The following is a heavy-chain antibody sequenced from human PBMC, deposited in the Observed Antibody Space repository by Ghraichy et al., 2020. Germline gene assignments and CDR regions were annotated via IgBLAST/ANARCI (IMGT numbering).Heavy chain of an antibody. J-gene: IGHJ5*02. CDR2: IWYDGSKK. D-gene: IGHD2-2*01. V-gene: IGHV3-33*01. CDR3: ARGYCTTSSCNDRPWFDP. Sequence: GGSLRLSCAASGFTFSRFGMHWVRQAPGKGLEWVAIIWYDGSKKYYADSVKGRFTISRDNSKNTLYLQMNSLRAEDMAVYYCARGYCTTSSCNDRPWFDPWGQGTLVTVSS. CDR1: GFTFSRFG.